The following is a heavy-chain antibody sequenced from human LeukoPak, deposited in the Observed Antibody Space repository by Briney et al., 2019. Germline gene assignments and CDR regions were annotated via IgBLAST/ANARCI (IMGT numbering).Heavy chain of an antibody. Sequence: GGSLRLSCAASGFTFSSYSMNWVRQAPGKGLEWVSSISSSSSSYIYYADSVKGRFTISRDNAKNSLYLQMNSLRAEDTAVYYCARLSQQLATYYFDYWGQGTLVTVSS. D-gene: IGHD6-13*01. CDR1: GFTFSSYS. J-gene: IGHJ4*02. CDR3: ARLSQQLATYYFDY. V-gene: IGHV3-21*01. CDR2: ISSSSSSYI.